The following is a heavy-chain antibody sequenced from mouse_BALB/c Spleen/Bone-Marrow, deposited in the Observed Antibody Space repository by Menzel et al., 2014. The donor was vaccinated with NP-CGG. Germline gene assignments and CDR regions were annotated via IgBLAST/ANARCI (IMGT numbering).Heavy chain of an antibody. CDR2: SNPDNDGT. Sequence: VQLKESGPEVVKPGASVKMSCKASGYTFTSYVMHWVKQKPGQGLEWIGYSNPDNDGTKYNEKSKGKATLTSDRSSSTAYMERSSLTSEDSAVYYCAREDYGSSPYYFDYWGQGTTLTVSS. D-gene: IGHD1-1*01. J-gene: IGHJ2*01. CDR1: GYTFTSYV. CDR3: AREDYGSSPYYFDY. V-gene: IGHV1-14*01.